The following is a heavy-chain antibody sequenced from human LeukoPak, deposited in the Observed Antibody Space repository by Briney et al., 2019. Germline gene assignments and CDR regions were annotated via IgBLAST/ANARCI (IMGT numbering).Heavy chain of an antibody. D-gene: IGHD2-2*01. CDR2: ISDTGTT. CDR3: AWHEGIPAALFMLDV. V-gene: IGHV4-59*08. CDR1: GASISSHY. Sequence: SETLSLTCTVSGASISSHYWSWIRQSPGKGLVWIGYISDTGTTNYNPSLKSRVTISVDTAKNQFSLSMRSVTAADTAVYFCAWHEGIPAALFMLDVWGQGTTVIVSS. J-gene: IGHJ6*02.